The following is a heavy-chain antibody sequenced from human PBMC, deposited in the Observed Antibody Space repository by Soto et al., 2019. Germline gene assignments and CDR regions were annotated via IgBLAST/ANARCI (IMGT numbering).Heavy chain of an antibody. D-gene: IGHD2-21*01. CDR2: IYYSGST. CDR1: GGSISSSSYY. J-gene: IGHJ4*02. CDR3: ARGEMTEESVPLDY. Sequence: QLQLQESGPGLVKPSETLSLTCTVSGGSISSSSYYWGWIRQPPGKGLEWIGSIYYSGSTYYNPSLKSRVTISVDTSKNQFSLKLSSVTAADTAVYYCARGEMTEESVPLDYWGQGTLVTVSS. V-gene: IGHV4-39*01.